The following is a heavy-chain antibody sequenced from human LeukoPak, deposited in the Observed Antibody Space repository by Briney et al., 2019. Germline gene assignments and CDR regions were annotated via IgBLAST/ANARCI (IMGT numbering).Heavy chain of an antibody. CDR1: GFTFSSYA. D-gene: IGHD5-12*01. CDR3: ARELIVARYFDY. CDR2: IYYSGST. Sequence: LRLSCAASGFTFSSYAMSWIRQHPGKGLEWIGYIYYSGSTYYNPSLKSRVTISVDTSKNQFSLKLSSVTAADTAVYYCARELIVARYFDYWGQGTLVTVSS. J-gene: IGHJ4*02. V-gene: IGHV4-31*02.